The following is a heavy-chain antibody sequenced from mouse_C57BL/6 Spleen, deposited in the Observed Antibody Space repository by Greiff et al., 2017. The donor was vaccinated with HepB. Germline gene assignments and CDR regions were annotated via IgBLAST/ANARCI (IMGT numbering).Heavy chain of an antibody. CDR2: IYPRDGST. V-gene: IGHV1-85*01. D-gene: IGHD4-1*01. CDR1: GYTFTSYD. CDR3: ARGEDYWDGSYWYFDV. Sequence: VQLQESGPELVKPGASVKLSCKASGYTFTSYDINWVKQRPGQGLEWIGWIYPRDGSTKYNEKFKGKATLTVDTSSSTAYMELHSLTSEDSAVYFCARGEDYWDGSYWYFDVWGTGTTVTVSS. J-gene: IGHJ1*03.